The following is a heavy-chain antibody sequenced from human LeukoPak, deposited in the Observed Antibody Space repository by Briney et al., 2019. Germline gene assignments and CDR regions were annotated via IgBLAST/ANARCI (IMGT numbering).Heavy chain of an antibody. Sequence: GGSLRLSCAASGFTFSSYEMNWVRQAPGKGLEWVSYISSSGSTIYYADSVKGRFTISRDNAKNSLYLQMNSLRAEDTAVYYCARDGEPTLFDYWGPGTLVTVSS. D-gene: IGHD1-14*01. J-gene: IGHJ4*02. CDR1: GFTFSSYE. CDR3: ARDGEPTLFDY. V-gene: IGHV3-48*03. CDR2: ISSSGSTI.